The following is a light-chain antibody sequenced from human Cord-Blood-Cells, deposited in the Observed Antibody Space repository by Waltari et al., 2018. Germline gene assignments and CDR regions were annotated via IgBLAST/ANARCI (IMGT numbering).Light chain of an antibody. Sequence: DIVLTQSPGTLSLSPGERATLSCRASQSVSSSYLALYQQKPGQAPRLLIYGASSRATGIPDRFSGSGSGTDFTLTISRLEPEDFAVYYCQQYGSSPVTFGGGTKVEIK. J-gene: IGKJ4*01. V-gene: IGKV3-20*01. CDR2: GAS. CDR1: QSVSSSY. CDR3: QQYGSSPVT.